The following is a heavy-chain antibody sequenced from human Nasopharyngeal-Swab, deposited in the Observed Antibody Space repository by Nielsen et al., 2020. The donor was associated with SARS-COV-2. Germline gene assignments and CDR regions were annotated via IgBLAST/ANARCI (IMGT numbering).Heavy chain of an antibody. CDR1: GFTFSSYS. CDR3: ARGTGYYYYMDV. V-gene: IGHV3-21*01. CDR2: ISSSSSYI. Sequence: GGSLRLSCAASGFTFSSYSMNWVRQAPGKGLEWVSSISSSSSYIYYADSVKGRFTISRDNSKNTLYLQMNSLRAEDTAVYYCARGTGYYYYMDVWGKGTTVTVSS. J-gene: IGHJ6*03. D-gene: IGHD1-14*01.